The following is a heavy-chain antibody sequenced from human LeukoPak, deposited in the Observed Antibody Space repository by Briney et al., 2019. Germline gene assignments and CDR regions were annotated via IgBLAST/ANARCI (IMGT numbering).Heavy chain of an antibody. D-gene: IGHD6-19*01. CDR1: GFTVSSNY. V-gene: IGHV3-53*01. CDR3: AREGPAGTGYFDS. CDR2: IYSGDST. J-gene: IGHJ4*02. Sequence: GGSLRLSCAASGFTVSSNYMSWVRQASGKGLEWVSIIYSGDSTYYADSVKGQFTISRDNSKNTLYLQMNSLRAEDTAVYYCAREGPAGTGYFDSWGQGTLVTV.